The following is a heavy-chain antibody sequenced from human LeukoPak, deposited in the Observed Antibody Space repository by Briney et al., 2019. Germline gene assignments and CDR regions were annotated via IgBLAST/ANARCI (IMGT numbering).Heavy chain of an antibody. CDR3: ARDWAYNGGSYVVD. Sequence: PGGSLRLSCPASGFTFSSYWMSWVRQAPGKGLEWVANIKQDGSEKYYVDSVKGRFTISRDNAKNSLYLQMNSLRAEDTAVYYCARDWAYNGGSYVVDWGQGTLVTVSS. V-gene: IGHV3-7*01. CDR1: GFTFSSYW. J-gene: IGHJ4*02. D-gene: IGHD1-26*01. CDR2: IKQDGSEK.